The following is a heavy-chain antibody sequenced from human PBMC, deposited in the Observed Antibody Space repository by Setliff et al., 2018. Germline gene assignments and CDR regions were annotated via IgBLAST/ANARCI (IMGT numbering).Heavy chain of an antibody. D-gene: IGHD5-18*01. J-gene: IGHJ4*02. CDR1: GYSFSDFY. Sequence: ASVKVSCKASGYSFSDFYIHWVRQVPGRGPEWMGSINPKSGVTRYVQRFQGRVTMTRDTSISTAYMELSSLRSDDTAVYYCARFSGHNYGSFDSWGQGTLVTVSS. CDR2: INPKSGVT. CDR3: ARFSGHNYGSFDS. V-gene: IGHV1-2*02.